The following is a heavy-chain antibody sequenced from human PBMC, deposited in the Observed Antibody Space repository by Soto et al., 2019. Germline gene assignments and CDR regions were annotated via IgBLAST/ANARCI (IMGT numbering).Heavy chain of an antibody. V-gene: IGHV1-18*01. Sequence: CRGAGFRSTGYGMGCLGPATGQGLEWMGWISAYNGNTNYAQKLQGRVTMTTDTSTSTAYMELRSLRSDDTAVYYCASGYDDAIHYYYYDMDVRGKGTTVTGSS. CDR2: ISAYNGNT. J-gene: IGHJ6*03. D-gene: IGHD5-18*01. CDR1: GFRSTGYG. CDR3: ASGYDDAIHYYYYDMDV.